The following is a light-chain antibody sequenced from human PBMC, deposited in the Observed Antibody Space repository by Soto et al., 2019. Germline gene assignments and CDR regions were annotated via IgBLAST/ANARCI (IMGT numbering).Light chain of an antibody. CDR1: SSDVGGYNY. CDR2: EVS. Sequence: QSALTQPASVSGSPGQSITISCTGTSSDVGGYNYVSWYQQHPGKAPKLMIYEVSNRPSGVSNRFSGSKSGNTASLTISGLQAEDEADYYCSSFAGNYILVFGGGTKLTVL. V-gene: IGLV2-14*01. J-gene: IGLJ2*01. CDR3: SSFAGNYILV.